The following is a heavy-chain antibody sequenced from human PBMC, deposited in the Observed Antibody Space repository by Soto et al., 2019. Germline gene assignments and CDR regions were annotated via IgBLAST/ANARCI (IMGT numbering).Heavy chain of an antibody. CDR2: INHSGST. CDR1: GGSFSGYY. V-gene: IGHV4-34*01. CDR3: ARGKVRRLRAFDI. Sequence: SETLSLTCAVYGGSFSGYYWSWIRQPPGKGLEWIGEINHSGSTNYNPSLKSRVTISVDTSKNQFSLKLSSVTAADTAVYYCARGKVRRLRAFDIWGQGTMVTVSS. J-gene: IGHJ3*02.